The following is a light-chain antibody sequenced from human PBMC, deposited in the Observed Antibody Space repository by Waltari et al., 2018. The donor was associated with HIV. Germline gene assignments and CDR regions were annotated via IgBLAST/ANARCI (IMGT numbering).Light chain of an antibody. V-gene: IGLV6-57*01. CDR1: SRSIGSAY. CDR3: QSYDGTNWV. Sequence: NFVLTQPHSVSESPRKTVIIPCTRSSRSIGSAYVQWYQQRPGSSPSTVIYADYQRPSGVPDRFSGSVDSSSNSAPLTISGLRSDDEADYYCQSYDGTNWVFGGGTKLTVL. J-gene: IGLJ3*02. CDR2: ADY.